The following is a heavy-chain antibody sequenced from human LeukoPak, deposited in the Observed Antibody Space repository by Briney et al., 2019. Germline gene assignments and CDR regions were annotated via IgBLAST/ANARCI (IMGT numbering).Heavy chain of an antibody. D-gene: IGHD3-3*01. CDR1: GFTFSSYW. Sequence: GGSLRLSCAASGFTFSSYWMSWVRQAPGKGLEWVSAISGSGGSTYYADSVKGRFTISRDNSKNTLYLQMNSLRAEDTAVYYCAKVAIFGVVIRWFDPWGQGTLVTVSS. CDR2: ISGSGGST. CDR3: AKVAIFGVVIRWFDP. V-gene: IGHV3-23*01. J-gene: IGHJ5*02.